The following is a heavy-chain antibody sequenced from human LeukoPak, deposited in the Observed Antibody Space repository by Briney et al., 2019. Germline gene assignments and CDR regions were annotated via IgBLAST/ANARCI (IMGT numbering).Heavy chain of an antibody. V-gene: IGHV3-48*01. CDR2: ITASGTAM. CDR3: AKEGFDS. CDR1: GFTFSSYS. Sequence: GGSLRLSCAASGFTFSSYSMNWVRQAPGKGLEWVSHITASGTAMFYADSVKGRFTISRDNAKNSRYLQMNSLRAEDTAVYYCAKEGFDSWGQGTLVTVSS. J-gene: IGHJ4*02.